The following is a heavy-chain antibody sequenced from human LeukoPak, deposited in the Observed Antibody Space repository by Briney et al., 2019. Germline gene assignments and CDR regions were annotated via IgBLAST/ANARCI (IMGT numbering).Heavy chain of an antibody. D-gene: IGHD3-16*02. CDR3: AKRSYDYVWGSYRYTGFFDY. J-gene: IGHJ4*02. Sequence: GASVKVSCKASGYTFTSYGISWVRQAPGQGLEWMGWISAYNGNTNYAQKLQGRVTMTTDTSTSTAYMELRSLRSDDTAVYYCAKRSYDYVWGSYRYTGFFDYWGQGTLVTVSS. CDR1: GYTFTSYG. V-gene: IGHV1-18*01. CDR2: ISAYNGNT.